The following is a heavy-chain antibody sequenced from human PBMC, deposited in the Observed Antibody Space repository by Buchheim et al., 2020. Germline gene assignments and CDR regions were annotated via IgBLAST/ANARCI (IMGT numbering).Heavy chain of an antibody. CDR1: GFPFGGYE. J-gene: IGHJ1*01. CDR2: ISASGGRT. Sequence: EVFLVESGGHLVQPGGSLRLSCAASGFPFGGYEMNWVRQAPGKGLECIAYISASGGRTYYVDSVRGRFTISRDNAKNSLYLQMSSLRGEDTAVYYCATDPHYPSGSYWGRGTL. V-gene: IGHV3-48*03. CDR3: ATDPHYPSGSY. D-gene: IGHD3-10*01.